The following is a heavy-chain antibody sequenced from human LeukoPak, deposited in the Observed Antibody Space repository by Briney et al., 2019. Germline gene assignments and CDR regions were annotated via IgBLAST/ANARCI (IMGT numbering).Heavy chain of an antibody. V-gene: IGHV3-48*03. Sequence: GGSLRLSCAASGFTFSSYEMNWVRQAPGKGLEWVSYISSSGSTIYYADSVKGRFTISRDKNSLYLQMNSLRAEDTAVYYCAELGITMIGGVWGKGTTVTISS. CDR2: ISSSGSTI. CDR3: AELGITMIGGV. D-gene: IGHD3-10*02. CDR1: GFTFSSYE. J-gene: IGHJ6*04.